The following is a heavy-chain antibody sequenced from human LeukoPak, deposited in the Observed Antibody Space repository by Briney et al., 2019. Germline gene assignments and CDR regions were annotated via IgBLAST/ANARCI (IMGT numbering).Heavy chain of an antibody. CDR3: ARGYSGSYGRFDY. V-gene: IGHV4-59*01. D-gene: IGHD1-26*01. CDR1: GGFISSFY. Sequence: PSQTLSLTCTVSGGFISSFYWSSIRQPPGQGPEWIGYIYYSGNTNYNPSLKNRVTISVDTSKNQFSLNLSSVTAADTAVYYCARGYSGSYGRFDYWGKGTLVTVSS. J-gene: IGHJ4*02. CDR2: IYYSGNT.